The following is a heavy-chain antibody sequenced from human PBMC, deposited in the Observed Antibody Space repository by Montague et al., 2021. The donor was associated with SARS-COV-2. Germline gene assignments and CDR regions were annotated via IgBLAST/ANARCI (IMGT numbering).Heavy chain of an antibody. V-gene: IGHV3-48*02. J-gene: IGHJ6*02. CDR1: GFTFSSYS. CDR2: ISSSSSTI. D-gene: IGHD4-17*01. Sequence: LSLSLSASGFTFSSYSMNWVRQAPGKGLEWVSYISSSSSTIYYADSVKGRFTISRDNAKNSLYLQMNSLRDEDTAVYYCAREDPTGYYYYGMDVWGQGTTVTVSS. CDR3: AREDPTGYYYYGMDV.